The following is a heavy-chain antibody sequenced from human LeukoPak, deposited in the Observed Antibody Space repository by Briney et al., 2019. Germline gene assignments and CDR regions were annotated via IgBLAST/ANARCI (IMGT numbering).Heavy chain of an antibody. CDR1: GYTFTSYG. Sequence: ASVKVSCTASGYTFTSYGISWVRQAPGQGLEWMGWISAYNGNTNYAQNLQGRVTMTTDTSTSTAYMELRSLRFDDTAVYYCARDGAVAGQFDYWGQGTLVTVSP. V-gene: IGHV1-18*01. CDR2: ISAYNGNT. J-gene: IGHJ4*02. CDR3: ARDGAVAGQFDY. D-gene: IGHD6-19*01.